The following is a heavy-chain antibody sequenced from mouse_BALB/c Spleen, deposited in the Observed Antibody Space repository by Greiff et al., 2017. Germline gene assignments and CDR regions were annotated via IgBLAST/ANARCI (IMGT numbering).Heavy chain of an antibody. Sequence: QVQLQQPGAELVRPGASVKLSCKASGYTFTSYWMNWVKQRPGQGLEWIGMIDPSDSETHYNQKFKDKATLTADKSSSTAYMQLSSLTSEDSAVYYCARSRGYDDYAMDYWGQGTSVTVSS. CDR3: ARSRGYDDYAMDY. CDR1: GYTFTSYW. D-gene: IGHD2-2*01. V-gene: IGHV1-61*01. CDR2: IDPSDSET. J-gene: IGHJ4*01.